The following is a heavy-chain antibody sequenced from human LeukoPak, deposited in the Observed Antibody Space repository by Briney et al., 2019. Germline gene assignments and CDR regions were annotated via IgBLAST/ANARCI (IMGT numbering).Heavy chain of an antibody. V-gene: IGHV1-18*04. CDR1: GYTFTSYG. J-gene: IGHJ6*04. CDR3: ARAPGYSSSWYVVDV. Sequence: ASVKVSCKASGYTFTSYGISWVRQAPGQGLEWMGWIGAYNGNTNYAQKLQGRVTMTTDTSTSTAYMELRSLRSDDTAVYYCARAPGYSSSWYVVDVWGKGTTVTVSS. CDR2: IGAYNGNT. D-gene: IGHD6-13*01.